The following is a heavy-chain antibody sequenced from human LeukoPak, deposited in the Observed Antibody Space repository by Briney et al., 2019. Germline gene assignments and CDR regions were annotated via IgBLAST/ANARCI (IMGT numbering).Heavy chain of an antibody. V-gene: IGHV4-30-2*01. J-gene: IGHJ5*02. CDR3: ARDRGGSVGFDP. Sequence: SETLSLTCTVSGGSVSSGSYYWSWIRQPPGKGLEWIGYIYHSGSTYYNPSLKSRVTISVDRSKNQFSLKLSSVTAADTAVYYCARDRGGSVGFDPWGQGTLVTVSS. D-gene: IGHD3-10*01. CDR1: GGSVSSGSYY. CDR2: IYHSGST.